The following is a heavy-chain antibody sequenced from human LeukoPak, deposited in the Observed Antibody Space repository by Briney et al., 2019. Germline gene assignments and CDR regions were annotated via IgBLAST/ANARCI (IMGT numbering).Heavy chain of an antibody. V-gene: IGHV4-61*01. D-gene: IGHD3-10*01. CDR1: GGSISSSSYY. CDR2: IYYSGST. CDR3: ARDSWFGDYFYGMDV. J-gene: IGHJ6*02. Sequence: SETLSLTCTVSGGSISSSSYYWGWIRQPPGKGLEWIGYIYYSGSTNYNPSLKSRVTISVDTSKNQFSLKLSSVTAADTAVYYCARDSWFGDYFYGMDVWGQGTTVTVSS.